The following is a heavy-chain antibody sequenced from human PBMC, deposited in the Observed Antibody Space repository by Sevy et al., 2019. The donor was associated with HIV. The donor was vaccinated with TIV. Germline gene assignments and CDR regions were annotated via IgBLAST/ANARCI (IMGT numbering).Heavy chain of an antibody. CDR1: GFTFSSYP. CDR3: ARPRGSGSLIPRKPSDY. CDR2: TAYDGSNQ. Sequence: GGSLRLSCAASGFTFSSYPLHWVRQAPGKGLEWVAVTAYDGSNQFYAGSVKGRFTISRDNSKNTLYLQMNSLRVEDTAVYYCARPRGSGSLIPRKPSDYWGQGTLVTVSS. D-gene: IGHD3-16*01. V-gene: IGHV3-30-3*01. J-gene: IGHJ4*02.